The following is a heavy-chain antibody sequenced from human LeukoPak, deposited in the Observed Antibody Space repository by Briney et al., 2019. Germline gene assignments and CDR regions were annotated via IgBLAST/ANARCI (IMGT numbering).Heavy chain of an antibody. CDR2: ISSSGSTI. D-gene: IGHD3-3*01. V-gene: IGHV3-48*03. CDR1: GFTFSSYE. Sequence: GGSLRLSCAASGFTFSSYEMNWVRQAPGKGLEWVSYISSSGSTIYYADSVKGRFTISRDNAKNSLYLQMNSLRAEDTAVYYCARGLGWSGYLDYWGQGTLVTVSS. J-gene: IGHJ4*02. CDR3: ARGLGWSGYLDY.